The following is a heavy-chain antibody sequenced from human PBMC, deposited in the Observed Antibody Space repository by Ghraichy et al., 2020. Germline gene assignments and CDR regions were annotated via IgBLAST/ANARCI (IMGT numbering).Heavy chain of an antibody. CDR3: ARAGYYYDSSGYYGPMDY. CDR1: GGSISSYY. J-gene: IGHJ4*02. Sequence: SETLSLTCTVSGGSISSYYWSWIRQPPGKGLEWIGYIYYSGSTNYNPSLKSRVTISVDTSKNQFSLKLSSVTAADTAVYYCARAGYYYDSSGYYGPMDYWGQGTLDTVAS. CDR2: IYYSGST. V-gene: IGHV4-59*01. D-gene: IGHD3-22*01.